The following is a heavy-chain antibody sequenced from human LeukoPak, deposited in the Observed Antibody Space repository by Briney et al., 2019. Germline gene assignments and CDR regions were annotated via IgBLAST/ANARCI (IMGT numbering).Heavy chain of an antibody. CDR2: ITTNGGRT. V-gene: IGHV3-64*01. CDR3: ASWIRGYYDSSGFSFDY. Sequence: GGSLRLSCAASGFTFSSYTMHWVRQAPGKGLEYVSAITTNGGRTYYANSFKGRFTISRDNSKSTLYLQMNSLRAEDTAVYYCASWIRGYYDSSGFSFDYWGQGTLVTVSS. CDR1: GFTFSSYT. D-gene: IGHD3-22*01. J-gene: IGHJ4*02.